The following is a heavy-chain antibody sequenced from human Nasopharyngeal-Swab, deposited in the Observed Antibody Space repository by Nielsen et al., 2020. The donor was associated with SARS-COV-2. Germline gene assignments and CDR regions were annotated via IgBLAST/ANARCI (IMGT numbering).Heavy chain of an antibody. Sequence: GESLKISCAASGYTFSSYWMHWVRQAPGMGLVWVARIDEHGSVTDYADSVKGRFTISRDNLQNTVHLQMNSLRAEDTAVYYCARDQGDFWGQGTLVTVSP. CDR3: ARDQGDF. V-gene: IGHV3-74*01. CDR1: GYTFSSYW. CDR2: IDEHGSVT. J-gene: IGHJ4*02.